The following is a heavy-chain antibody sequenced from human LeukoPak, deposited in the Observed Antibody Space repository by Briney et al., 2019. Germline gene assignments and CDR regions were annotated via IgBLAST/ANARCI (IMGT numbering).Heavy chain of an antibody. D-gene: IGHD2-15*01. J-gene: IGHJ4*02. V-gene: IGHV3-21*01. Sequence: PGGSLRLSCAASGFTFSSYSMNWVRQAPGKGLEWVSSISSSSSYIYYADSVKDRFTISRDNAKNSLYLQMNSLRAEDTAVYYCARDQLTLSGGSCYHFDYWGQGTLVTVSS. CDR1: GFTFSSYS. CDR3: ARDQLTLSGGSCYHFDY. CDR2: ISSSSSYI.